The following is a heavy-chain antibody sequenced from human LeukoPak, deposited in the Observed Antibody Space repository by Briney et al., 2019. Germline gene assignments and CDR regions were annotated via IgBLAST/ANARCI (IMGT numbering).Heavy chain of an antibody. J-gene: IGHJ4*02. D-gene: IGHD1-26*01. CDR3: ARDWGGSTVLDY. CDR1: GYTFTSYY. Sequence: GASVKVSCKASGYTFTSYYMHWVRQAPGQGLEWMGIINPSGGSTSYAQKFQGRVTMTRDTSTSTAYMELRSLRSDDTAVYYCARDWGGSTVLDYWGQGTLVTVSS. V-gene: IGHV1-46*01. CDR2: INPSGGST.